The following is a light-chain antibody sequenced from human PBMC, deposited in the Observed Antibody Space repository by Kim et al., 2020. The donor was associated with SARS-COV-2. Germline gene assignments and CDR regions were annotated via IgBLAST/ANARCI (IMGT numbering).Light chain of an antibody. Sequence: VSPGQTAPIPCSGDRVGEKYACWYQQKPGQSPVLVIYRNTKRPSGIPERFSGSNSGNTATLTISGTQAMDEADYYCQAWDSSSGVVFGGGTQLTVL. V-gene: IGLV3-1*01. CDR2: RNT. CDR1: RVGEKY. CDR3: QAWDSSSGVV. J-gene: IGLJ2*01.